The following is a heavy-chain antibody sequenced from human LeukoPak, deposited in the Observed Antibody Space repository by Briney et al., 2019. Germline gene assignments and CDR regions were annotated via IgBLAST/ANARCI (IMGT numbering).Heavy chain of an antibody. J-gene: IGHJ3*02. CDR2: ISAGSDYT. D-gene: IGHD1/OR15-1a*01. V-gene: IGHV3-23*01. CDR1: GFTFSSYG. CDR3: AREGNNAFDI. Sequence: GGSLRLSCAASGFTFSSYGMSWVRQAPGKGLEWVSAISAGSDYTNYADSVKGRFTISRDSSKNMLYVQMNSLRAEDTAVYYCAREGNNAFDIWGQGTMVTVSS.